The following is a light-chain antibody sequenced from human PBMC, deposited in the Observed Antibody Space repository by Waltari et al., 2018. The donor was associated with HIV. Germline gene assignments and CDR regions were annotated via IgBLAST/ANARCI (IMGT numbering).Light chain of an antibody. J-gene: IGLJ2*01. CDR1: ALPKQF. CDR3: ESADSTGNYWA. CDR2: KDS. Sequence: SYELTQPPSVSVSPGQTATITCSGDALPKQFAYWYQQKPGQAPLLVIYKDSGRPSGIPDRFSGSNSGTTVTLSISGVQAEDEADYYCESADSTGNYWAFGGGTKLTVL. V-gene: IGLV3-25*03.